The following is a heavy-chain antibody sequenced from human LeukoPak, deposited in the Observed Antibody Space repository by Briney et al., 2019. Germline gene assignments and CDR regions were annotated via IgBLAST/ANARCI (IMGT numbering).Heavy chain of an antibody. V-gene: IGHV3-30*18. CDR2: ISYDGSNK. Sequence: GGSLRLSCAASGFTFSSYSMHWVRQAPGKGLEWVAVISYDGSNKYYADSVKGRFTISRDNSKNTLYLQMNSLRAEDTAVYYSAKASYCSSTSCDQFDYWGQGTLVTVSS. CDR1: GFTFSSYS. CDR3: AKASYCSSTSCDQFDY. D-gene: IGHD2-2*01. J-gene: IGHJ4*02.